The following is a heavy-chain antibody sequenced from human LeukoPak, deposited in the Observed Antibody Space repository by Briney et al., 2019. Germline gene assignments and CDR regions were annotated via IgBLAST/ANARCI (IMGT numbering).Heavy chain of an antibody. CDR3: AKQLGYCSDGSCYFPY. CDR1: GGSISSGGYY. Sequence: SETLSLTCIVSGGSISSGGYYWSWIRQHPGKGLEWIGYIYYSGSTYHNPSLKNRVTISVDTSKNQFSLKLSSVTAADTAVYYCAKQLGYCSDGSCYFPYWGQGTLVTVSS. V-gene: IGHV4-31*03. D-gene: IGHD2-15*01. CDR2: IYYSGST. J-gene: IGHJ4*02.